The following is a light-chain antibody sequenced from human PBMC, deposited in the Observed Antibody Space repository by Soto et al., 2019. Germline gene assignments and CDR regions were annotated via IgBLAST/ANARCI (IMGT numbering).Light chain of an antibody. V-gene: IGKV3-20*01. CDR2: GAS. CDR3: QQFGSSLLT. Sequence: EIVLTQSQGTLSLSPGERATLSCSASQSVNDMYLAWYQQKPGQAPSLLIYGASIRATGIPGRFSGSGSGTDFKLTITRIEPEDFAVYYCQQFGSSLLTFGQETKVEIK. CDR1: QSVNDMY. J-gene: IGKJ1*01.